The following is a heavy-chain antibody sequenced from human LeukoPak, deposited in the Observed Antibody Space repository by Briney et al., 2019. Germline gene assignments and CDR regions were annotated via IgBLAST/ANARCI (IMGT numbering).Heavy chain of an antibody. CDR1: GFTFSSYW. V-gene: IGHV3-7*01. Sequence: GGSLRLSCAASGFTFSSYWMGWVRQAPGKRLEWVANMNIDGSEKYYADSAKGRFTISRDNARNSVYLQMYSLRVEDTAVYYCARDPVEWELLLDYWGQGTLVTVSS. D-gene: IGHD1-26*01. CDR3: ARDPVEWELLLDY. CDR2: MNIDGSEK. J-gene: IGHJ4*02.